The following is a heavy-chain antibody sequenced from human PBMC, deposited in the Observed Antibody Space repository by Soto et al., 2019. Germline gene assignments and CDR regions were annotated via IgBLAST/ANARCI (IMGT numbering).Heavy chain of an antibody. CDR2: IYHSGST. J-gene: IGHJ6*02. V-gene: IGHV4-30-2*01. CDR3: ARSYYYDSSGYLDV. CDR1: GGSISSGGYS. Sequence: LSLTCAVSGGSISSGGYSWSWIRQPPGKGLEWIGYIYHSGSTYYNPSLKSRVTISVDRSKNQFSLKLSSVTAADTAVYYCARSYYYDSSGYLDVWGQGTTVTVSS. D-gene: IGHD3-22*01.